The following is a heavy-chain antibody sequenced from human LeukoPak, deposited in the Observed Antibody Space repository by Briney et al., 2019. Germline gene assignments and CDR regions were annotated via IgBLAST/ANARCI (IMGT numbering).Heavy chain of an antibody. D-gene: IGHD6-13*01. Sequence: GSLRLSCAASGFTFSSYSMNWVRQAPGKGLEWIGSIYYSGSTYYNPSLKSRVTISVDTSKNQFSLILSSVTAADTAVYYCARRQFHSRPYYFDYWGQGTLVTVSS. V-gene: IGHV4-39*01. CDR2: IYYSGST. CDR3: ARRQFHSRPYYFDY. CDR1: GFTFSSYSMN. J-gene: IGHJ4*02.